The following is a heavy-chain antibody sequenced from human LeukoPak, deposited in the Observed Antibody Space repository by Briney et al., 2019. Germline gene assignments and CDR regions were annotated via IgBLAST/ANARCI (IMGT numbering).Heavy chain of an antibody. CDR1: GGTFSSYA. D-gene: IGHD2-2*02. CDR2: IIPIFGTA. V-gene: IGHV1-69*13. J-gene: IGHJ6*02. CDR3: ARDPRYCSSTSCYISPRRGSDYYYGMDV. Sequence: ASVKVSCKASGGTFSSYAISWVRQAPGQGLEWMGGIIPIFGTANYAQKFHGRVTITADESTSTAYMELSSLRSEDTAVYYCARDPRYCSSTSCYISPRRGSDYYYGMDVWGQGTTVTVSS.